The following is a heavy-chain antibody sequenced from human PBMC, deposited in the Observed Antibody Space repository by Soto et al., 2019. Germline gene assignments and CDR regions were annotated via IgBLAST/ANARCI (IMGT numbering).Heavy chain of an antibody. D-gene: IGHD3-3*01. CDR2: IKQDGSEK. CDR1: GFTFSSYW. V-gene: IGHV3-7*03. CDR3: ARDPRTIFGVAKYYYGMDV. J-gene: IGHJ6*02. Sequence: VQLVESGGGLVQPGGSLRLSCAASGFTFSSYWMSWVRQAPGKGLEWVANIKQDGSEKYYVDSVKGRFTISRDNAKNSLYLQMNSLRAEDTAVYYCARDPRTIFGVAKYYYGMDVWGQGTTVTVSS.